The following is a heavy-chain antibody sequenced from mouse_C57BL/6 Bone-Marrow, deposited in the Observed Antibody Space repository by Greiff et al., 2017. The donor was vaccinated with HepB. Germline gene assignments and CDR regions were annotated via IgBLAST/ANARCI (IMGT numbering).Heavy chain of an antibody. Sequence: QVQLQQSGAELVRPGASVTLSCKASGYTFTDYEMHWVKQTPVHGLEWIGAIDPETGGTAYNQKFKGKAILTADKSSSTAYMELRSLTSEDSAVYYCTRSAWLLPYYYAMDYWGQGTSVTVSS. D-gene: IGHD2-3*01. V-gene: IGHV1-15*01. CDR3: TRSAWLLPYYYAMDY. CDR1: GYTFTDYE. CDR2: IDPETGGT. J-gene: IGHJ4*01.